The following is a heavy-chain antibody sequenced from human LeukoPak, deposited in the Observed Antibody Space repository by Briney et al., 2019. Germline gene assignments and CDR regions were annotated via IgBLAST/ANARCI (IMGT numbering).Heavy chain of an antibody. CDR2: ISYDGSNK. D-gene: IGHD6-13*01. CDR3: AKGDSSSWANDAFDI. J-gene: IGHJ3*02. Sequence: SGGSLRLSCAASGFTFSSYDMHWVRQAPGKGLEWVAVISYDGSNKYYADSVKGRFTISRDNSKNTLYLQMNSLRAEDTAVYYCAKGDSSSWANDAFDIWGQGTMVTVSS. CDR1: GFTFSSYD. V-gene: IGHV3-30*18.